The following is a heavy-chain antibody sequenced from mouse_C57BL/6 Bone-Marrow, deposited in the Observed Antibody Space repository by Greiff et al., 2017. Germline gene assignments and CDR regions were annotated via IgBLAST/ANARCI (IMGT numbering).Heavy chain of an antibody. J-gene: IGHJ3*01. CDR2: LHPSDSDT. CDR1: GYTFTSYW. Sequence: VQLQQPGAELVKPGASVKVSCKASGYTFTSYWMHWVKQRPGQGLAWIGRLHPSDSDTNYNQKFKGKATLTVDKSSSTAYMQLSSLTSEDSAVYYCAMGWLLRKFAYWGQGTLVTVSA. V-gene: IGHV1-74*01. D-gene: IGHD2-3*01. CDR3: AMGWLLRKFAY.